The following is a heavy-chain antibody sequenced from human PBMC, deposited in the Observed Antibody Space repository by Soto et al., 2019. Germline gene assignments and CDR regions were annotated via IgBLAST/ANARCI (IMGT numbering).Heavy chain of an antibody. J-gene: IGHJ4*02. Sequence: PGGSLKISCKGSGFSFASYWISWVRQMPGKGLEWMGRIDPSDSYTNYSPSFQGHVTISADNSISTAYQQWSSLKASDTSMYYGALGGYSYQGIFVYWGQGTLVTVSS. CDR3: ALGGYSYQGIFVY. CDR2: IDPSDSYT. CDR1: GFSFASYW. D-gene: IGHD5-18*01. V-gene: IGHV5-10-1*01.